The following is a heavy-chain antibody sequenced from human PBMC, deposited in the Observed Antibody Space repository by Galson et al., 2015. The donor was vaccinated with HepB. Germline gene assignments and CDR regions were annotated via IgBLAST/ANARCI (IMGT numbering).Heavy chain of an antibody. Sequence: QSGAEVKKPGESLKISCKGSGYSFTSYWIGWVRQMPGKGLEWMGIIYPGDSDTRYSPSFQGQVTISADKSISTAYLQWSSLKASDTAMYYCARHESSSPPARYYYYGMDVWGQGTTVTVSS. D-gene: IGHD6-6*01. J-gene: IGHJ6*02. CDR1: GYSFTSYW. CDR3: ARHESSSPPARYYYYGMDV. V-gene: IGHV5-51*01. CDR2: IYPGDSDT.